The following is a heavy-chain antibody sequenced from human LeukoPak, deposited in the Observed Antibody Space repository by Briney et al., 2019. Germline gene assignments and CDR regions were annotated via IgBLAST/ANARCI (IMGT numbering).Heavy chain of an antibody. CDR2: ITGSGSAT. D-gene: IGHD3-22*01. CDR1: GFTFRNYA. J-gene: IGHJ4*02. CDR3: AKRRYHSSGYFDY. Sequence: GGSLRLSCAASGFTFRNYAMSWVRQAPGKGLEWVSAITGSGSATDYADSVKGRFTISRDNSENTLYLQMNSLRAEDTAVYYCAKRRYHSSGYFDYWGQGTLVTVSS. V-gene: IGHV3-23*01.